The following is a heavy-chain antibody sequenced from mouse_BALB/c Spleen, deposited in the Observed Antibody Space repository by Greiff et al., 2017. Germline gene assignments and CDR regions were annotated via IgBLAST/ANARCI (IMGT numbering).Heavy chain of an antibody. CDR1: GYTFTSYY. Sequence: QVQLQQSGPELVKPGASVRISCKASGYTFTSYYIHWVKQRPGQGLEWIGWIYPGNVNTKYNEKFKGKATLTADKSSSTAYMQLSSLTSEDSAVYFCARSMITTGVAYWGQGTLVTVSA. J-gene: IGHJ3*01. D-gene: IGHD2-4*01. CDR2: IYPGNVNT. CDR3: ARSMITTGVAY. V-gene: IGHV1S56*01.